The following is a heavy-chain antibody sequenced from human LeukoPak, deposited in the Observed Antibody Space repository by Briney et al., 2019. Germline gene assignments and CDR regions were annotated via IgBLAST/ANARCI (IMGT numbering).Heavy chain of an antibody. V-gene: IGHV1-69*04. J-gene: IGHJ3*02. CDR1: GGTFSSYA. CDR2: IIPILGIA. Sequence: SVKVSCKASGGTFSSYAISWMRQAPGQGLEWMGRIIPILGIANYAQKFQGRVTITADKSTSTAYMELSSLRSEDTAVYYCARDRGYCSSTSCSDAFDIWGQGTMVTVSS. D-gene: IGHD2-2*01. CDR3: ARDRGYCSSTSCSDAFDI.